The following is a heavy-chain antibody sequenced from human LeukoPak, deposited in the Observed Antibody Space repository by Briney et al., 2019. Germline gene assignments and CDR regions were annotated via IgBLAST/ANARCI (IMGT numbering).Heavy chain of an antibody. V-gene: IGHV4-59*08. D-gene: IGHD2-2*03. J-gene: IGHJ6*02. CDR1: GDSISSYY. CDR2: IYYSGST. CDR3: ARHPGYCSSTSCFYYYGMDV. Sequence: PSETLSLTCTVSGDSISSYYWSWIRQPPGKGLEWIGYIYYSGSTNYNPSLKSRVTISVDTSKNQFSLKLSSVTAADTAVYYCARHPGYCSSTSCFYYYGMDVWGQGTTVTVSS.